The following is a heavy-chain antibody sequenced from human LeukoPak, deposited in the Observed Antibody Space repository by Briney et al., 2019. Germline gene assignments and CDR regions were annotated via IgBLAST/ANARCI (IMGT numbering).Heavy chain of an antibody. J-gene: IGHJ4*02. V-gene: IGHV4-31*01. Sequence: PSQTLSLTCTVSGGSLSSGGYYWTWIRQHPGKGLEWIGHISYSGSTYYNPSLNSLVTISGGTSKSQFSLKLSSVTAADTAVYYCARVRGYSYGELDYWGQGTLVTVSS. CDR3: ARVRGYSYGELDY. CDR1: GGSLSSGGYY. D-gene: IGHD5-18*01. CDR2: ISYSGST.